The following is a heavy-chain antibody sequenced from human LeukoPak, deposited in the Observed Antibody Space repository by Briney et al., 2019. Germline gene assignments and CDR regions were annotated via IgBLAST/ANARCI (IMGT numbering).Heavy chain of an antibody. D-gene: IGHD1-26*01. CDR3: AKGQGELLYFDY. CDR2: ISYDGSNK. Sequence: GGSLRLYCAASGFTFSSYGMHWVRQAPGKGLEWVAVISYDGSNKYYADSVKGRFTISRGNSKNTLYLQMNSLRAEDTAVYYCAKGQGELLYFDYWGQGTLVTVSS. J-gene: IGHJ4*02. V-gene: IGHV3-30*18. CDR1: GFTFSSYG.